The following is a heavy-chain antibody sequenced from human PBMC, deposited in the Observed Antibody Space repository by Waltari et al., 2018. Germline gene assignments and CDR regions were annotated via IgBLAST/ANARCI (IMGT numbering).Heavy chain of an antibody. CDR1: GFTFSSYW. CDR3: ARVRIAAGYAFDY. V-gene: IGHV3-7*01. D-gene: IGHD6-13*01. J-gene: IGHJ4*02. CDR2: IKQDGSEK. Sequence: EVQLVESGGGLVQPGGSLRLSCAASGFTFSSYWMSWVRRAPGKGLEWVANIKQDGSEKYYVDSVKGRFTISRDNAKNSLYLQMNSLRAEDTAVYYCARVRIAAGYAFDYWGQGTLVTVSS.